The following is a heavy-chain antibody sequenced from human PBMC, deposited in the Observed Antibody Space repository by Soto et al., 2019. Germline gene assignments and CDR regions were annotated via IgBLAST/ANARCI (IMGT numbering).Heavy chain of an antibody. J-gene: IGHJ4*02. CDR1: GFTFTSHA. D-gene: IGHD3-9*01. Sequence: GGSLRLSCAASGFTFTSHAMNWVRQAPGKGLEWVSGISGSGSDSYYADSVKGRFTISRDNSENTLYVQMNSLRAEDTAIYYCARGIHDILTPLDYWGQGTLVTVSS. CDR2: ISGSGSDS. V-gene: IGHV3-23*01. CDR3: ARGIHDILTPLDY.